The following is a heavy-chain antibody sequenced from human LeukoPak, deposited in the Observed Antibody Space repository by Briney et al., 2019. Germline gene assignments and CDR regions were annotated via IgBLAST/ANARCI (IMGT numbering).Heavy chain of an antibody. CDR2: ISAYNGNT. D-gene: IGHD3-3*01. CDR3: ARDETIFGVVFHYYYGMDV. V-gene: IGHV1-18*01. CDR1: GYTFTSYG. Sequence: ASVKVSCKASGYTFTSYGISWVRQAPGQGLEWMGWISAYNGNTNYAQKLQGRVTMTTDTSTSTAYMELRSLRSDDTAVYYCARDETIFGVVFHYYYGMDVWGQGTTVTVSS. J-gene: IGHJ6*02.